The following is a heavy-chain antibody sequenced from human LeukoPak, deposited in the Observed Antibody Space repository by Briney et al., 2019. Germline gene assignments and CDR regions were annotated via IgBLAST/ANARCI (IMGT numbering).Heavy chain of an antibody. D-gene: IGHD6-19*01. V-gene: IGHV3-48*02. Sequence: GGSLRLSCAASGFTFSSYRMNWVRQAPGKGLEWISYISSSSSTIYYADSVKGRFTIPRDNAKNSLYLQMNSQRDEDTAVYYCARDGPVAGTGLLNWGQGTLVTVSS. J-gene: IGHJ4*02. CDR3: ARDGPVAGTGLLN. CDR2: ISSSSSTI. CDR1: GFTFSSYR.